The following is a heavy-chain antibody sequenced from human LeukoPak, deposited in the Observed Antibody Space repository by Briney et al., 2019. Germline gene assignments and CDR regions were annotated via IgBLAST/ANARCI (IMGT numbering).Heavy chain of an antibody. CDR2: IYYNGNT. V-gene: IGHV4-39*07. J-gene: IGHJ4*02. Sequence: ETLSLTCTVSGGSISSGDYYWGWIRQPPGKGLEWIGSIYYNGNTYYNPSLKSRVTISVDTSKNQFSLKLSSVTAADTAVYYCARLPFLTGYIHRTPPDYWGQGTLVTVSS. D-gene: IGHD3-9*01. CDR1: GGSISSGDYY. CDR3: ARLPFLTGYIHRTPPDY.